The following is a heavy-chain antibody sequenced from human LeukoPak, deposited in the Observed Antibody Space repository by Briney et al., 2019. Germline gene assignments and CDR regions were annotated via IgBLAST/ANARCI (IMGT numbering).Heavy chain of an antibody. CDR3: ARFLLRGYYIDAFDI. J-gene: IGHJ3*02. Sequence: ASVKVSCKVSGYTLTELSMHWVRQAPGKGLEWIGGINPEDGETIYAQKFQGRVTMTEDTSTDTAYMELSSLRSEDTAVYYCARFLLRGYYIDAFDIWGQGTMVTVSS. D-gene: IGHD3-22*01. CDR2: INPEDGET. V-gene: IGHV1-24*01. CDR1: GYTLTELS.